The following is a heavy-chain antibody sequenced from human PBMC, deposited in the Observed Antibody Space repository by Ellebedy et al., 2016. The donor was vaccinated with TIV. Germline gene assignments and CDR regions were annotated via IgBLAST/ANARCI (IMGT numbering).Heavy chain of an antibody. D-gene: IGHD3-22*01. V-gene: IGHV2-70*04. CDR2: IDWDDDK. CDR3: ARDHYDNSGYPHPFDY. CDR1: GFSLSTSGMR. Sequence: SGPTLVKPTQTLTLTCTVSGFSLSTSGMRVNWIRQPPGKALEWLARIDWDDDKFYSTSLKTRLTISRDTSKNQVVLTMASMDPVDTATYYCARDHYDNSGYPHPFDYWGQGTQVTVSS. J-gene: IGHJ4*02.